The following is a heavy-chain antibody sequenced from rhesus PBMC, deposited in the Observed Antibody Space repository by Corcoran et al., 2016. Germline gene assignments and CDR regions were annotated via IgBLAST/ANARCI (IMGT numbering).Heavy chain of an antibody. CDR3: ATLVGVPGSLDV. J-gene: IGHJ5-2*02. V-gene: IGHV4-173*01. CDR1: GGSVSSTY. CDR2: ISGSGSAA. D-gene: IGHD2-39*01. Sequence: QVQLQESGPGLVKPSATLSLTCAVAGGSVSSTYWSWIRQSPGKGLEWIGRISGSGSAANATPSPQSRATLSTETSKNQFSLGRTSVTAADTALYFCATLVGVPGSLDVWGRGVLVTVSS.